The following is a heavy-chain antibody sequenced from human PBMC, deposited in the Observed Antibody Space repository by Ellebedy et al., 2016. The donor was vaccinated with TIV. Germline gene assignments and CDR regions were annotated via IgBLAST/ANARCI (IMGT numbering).Heavy chain of an antibody. CDR2: IYPGDSDT. Sequence: GGSLRLXCKGSGYSFTSYWIGWVRQMPGKGLEWMGIIYPGDSDTRYSPPFQGQVTISADKSISTAYLQWSSLKASDTAMYYCARALIGDYFDYWGQGTLVTVSS. CDR3: ARALIGDYFDY. J-gene: IGHJ4*02. V-gene: IGHV5-51*01. CDR1: GYSFTSYW. D-gene: IGHD3-10*01.